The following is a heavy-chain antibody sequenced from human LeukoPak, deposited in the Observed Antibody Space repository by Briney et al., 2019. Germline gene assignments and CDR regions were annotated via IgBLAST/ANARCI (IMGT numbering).Heavy chain of an antibody. CDR2: IFYSGGT. V-gene: IGHV4-59*01. D-gene: IGHD5-24*01. Sequence: PSETLSLTCTVSGDSMYGYYWSWIRQPPGKGLEWIGYIFYSGGTYYSPSLKSRVTISVDTSKNQFSLKLCCATAADTAVYYCARGKDGYNWDWGQGTLVTVSS. CDR3: ARGKDGYNWD. CDR1: GDSMYGYY. J-gene: IGHJ4*02.